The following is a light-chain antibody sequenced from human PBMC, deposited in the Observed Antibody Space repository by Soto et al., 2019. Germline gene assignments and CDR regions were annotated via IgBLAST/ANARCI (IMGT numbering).Light chain of an antibody. CDR1: SSNIGSNY. Sequence: QSVLTQPASASGTPGQRVTISCSGSSSNIGSNYLYWYQQLPGTAPQLLIYRNNQRPSGVPDRFSGSKSATTASLAITGLRSEDEADYYCAAWDDNLCGWVFGGGTKLTVL. J-gene: IGLJ3*02. CDR2: RNN. CDR3: AAWDDNLCGWV. V-gene: IGLV1-47*01.